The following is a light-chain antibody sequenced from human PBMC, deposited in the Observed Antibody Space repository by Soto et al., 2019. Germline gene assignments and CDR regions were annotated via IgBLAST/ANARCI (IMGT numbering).Light chain of an antibody. J-gene: IGLJ2*01. V-gene: IGLV2-14*01. CDR3: SSYSISSTPVI. Sequence: QSALTQPASVSGSPGQSITISCTGTSSDVGGYNYVSWYQQYPGKAPKVMIFEVSNRPSGVSNRFSGSKSGNTASLTISGLQAEDEADYYCSSYSISSTPVIFGGGTKVTVL. CDR2: EVS. CDR1: SSDVGGYNY.